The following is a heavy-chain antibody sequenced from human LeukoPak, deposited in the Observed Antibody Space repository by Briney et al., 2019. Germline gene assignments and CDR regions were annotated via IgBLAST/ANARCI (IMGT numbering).Heavy chain of an antibody. V-gene: IGHV3-23*01. CDR2: ISGSGGGT. D-gene: IGHD1-26*01. J-gene: IGHJ6*03. Sequence: PGGSLRLSCAASRFTFNIYAMSWVRQAPGKGLEWVSSISGSGGGTFYASFVRGRFAISRDNSKHTVFLQMNGLRAEDTAIYYCAKWDENFYYMDVWGQGTTVTVSS. CDR3: AKWDENFYYMDV. CDR1: RFTFNIYA.